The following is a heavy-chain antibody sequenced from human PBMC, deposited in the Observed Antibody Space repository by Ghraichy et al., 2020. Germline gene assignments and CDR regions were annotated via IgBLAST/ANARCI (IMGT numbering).Heavy chain of an antibody. J-gene: IGHJ6*02. V-gene: IGHV1-2*02. CDR3: ARDFSIREVGYYYYGMDV. CDR1: GYTFTGYY. D-gene: IGHD1-26*01. Sequence: ASVKVSCKASGYTFTGYYMHWVRQAPGQGLEWMGWINPNSGGTNYAQKFQGRVTMTRDTSISTAYMELSRLRSDDTAVYYCARDFSIREVGYYYYGMDVWGQGTTVTVSS. CDR2: INPNSGGT.